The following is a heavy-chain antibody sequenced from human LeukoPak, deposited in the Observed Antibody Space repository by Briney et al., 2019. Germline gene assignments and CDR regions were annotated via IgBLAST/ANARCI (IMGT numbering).Heavy chain of an antibody. V-gene: IGHV4-4*02. D-gene: IGHD6-13*01. Sequence: PSETLSLTCAVSGGSISSSNWWSWVRQPPGKGLEWIGEIYHSGSTNYNPSLKSRVTISVDKSKNQFSLKLSSVTAADTAVYYCARRWGSSSWYRDWFDPWGQGTLVTVSS. CDR2: IYHSGST. J-gene: IGHJ5*02. CDR1: GGSISSSNW. CDR3: ARRWGSSSWYRDWFDP.